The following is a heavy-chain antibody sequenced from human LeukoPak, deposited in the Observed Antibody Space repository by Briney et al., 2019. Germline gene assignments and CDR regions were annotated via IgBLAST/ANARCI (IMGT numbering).Heavy chain of an antibody. CDR1: GFTFSSYW. D-gene: IGHD5-12*01. CDR3: ARDPHRGGGYDY. V-gene: IGHV3-7*05. J-gene: IGHJ4*02. Sequence: GGSLRLSCAASGFTFSSYWMNWVRQAPGKGLEWVANIKPDGSDQYYVDSVRGRFTISRDNAKNSLYLQMNSLRAEDTAVYYCARDPHRGGGYDYWGQGTLVTVSS. CDR2: IKPDGSDQ.